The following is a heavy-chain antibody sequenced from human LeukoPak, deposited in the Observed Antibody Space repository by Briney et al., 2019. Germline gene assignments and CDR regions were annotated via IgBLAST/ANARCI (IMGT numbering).Heavy chain of an antibody. CDR1: GGSFSGYY. CDR2: INHGGST. V-gene: IGHV4-34*01. J-gene: IGHJ4*01. D-gene: IGHD3-9*01. Sequence: SETLSLTCAVYGGSFSGYYWSWIRQPPGKGLEWIGEINHGGSTNYNPSLKSRVTISVDTSKNQFSMKLSSVTAADTAVYYCGSGTDYKIWGHGTLVTVSS. CDR3: GSGTDYKI.